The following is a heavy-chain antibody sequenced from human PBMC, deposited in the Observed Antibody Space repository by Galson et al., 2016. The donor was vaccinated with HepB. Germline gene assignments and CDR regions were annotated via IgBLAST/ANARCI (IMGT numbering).Heavy chain of an antibody. V-gene: IGHV4-30-4*01. CDR1: GGSVSRGDYY. CDR3: PLLGIGYKYYGMDV. CDR2: TYYRGST. Sequence: SQTLSPTCTVSGGSVSRGDYYWSWIRQPPGKGLELIGYTYYRGSTDYNPSPKSRVIISVDMSQNQFFLNLSSVTAADTAVFYCPLLGIGYKYYGMDVWGQGTTVTVSS. D-gene: IGHD5-18*01. J-gene: IGHJ6*02.